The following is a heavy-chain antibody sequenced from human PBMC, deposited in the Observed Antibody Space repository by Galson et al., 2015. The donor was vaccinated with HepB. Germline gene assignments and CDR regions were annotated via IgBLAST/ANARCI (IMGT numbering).Heavy chain of an antibody. CDR1: GVSLSANGMC. J-gene: IGHJ4*02. CDR3: ARFRGSGWSFDY. V-gene: IGHV2-70*11. D-gene: IGHD6-19*01. Sequence: PALVKPTQTLTLTCTFSGVSLSANGMCVSWIRQPPGKALEWLARIGWGDDKYYSTSLKTRLTISKDTSKNQVVLTMTNMDPVDTATYYCARFRGSGWSFDYGGQGTLVTVSS. CDR2: IGWGDDK.